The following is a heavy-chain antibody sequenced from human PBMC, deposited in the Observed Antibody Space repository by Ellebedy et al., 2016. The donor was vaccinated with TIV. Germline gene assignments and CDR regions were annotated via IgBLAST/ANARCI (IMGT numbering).Heavy chain of an antibody. CDR2: IYYSGST. CDR1: GGSISSSSYY. CDR3: ARDRGYDRAYCGGDCYSGLDY. D-gene: IGHD2-21*02. J-gene: IGHJ4*02. V-gene: IGHV4-39*07. Sequence: SETLSLXXTVSGGSISSSSYYWGWIRQPPGKGLECIGSIYYSGSTYYNPSLKSRVTISVDTSKNQFSLKLSSVTAADTAVYYCARDRGYDRAYCGGDCYSGLDYWGQGTLVTVSS.